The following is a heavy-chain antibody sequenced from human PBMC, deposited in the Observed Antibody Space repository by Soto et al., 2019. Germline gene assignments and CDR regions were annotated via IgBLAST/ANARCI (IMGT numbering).Heavy chain of an antibody. CDR3: GIAGAALVRGSIGGFDY. CDR1: GGAFNGYY. D-gene: IGHD3-10*01. V-gene: IGHV4-34*01. J-gene: IGHJ4*02. CDR2: INHSGTV. Sequence: QVHLQQWGAGLLKPSETLSLTCAVNGGAFNGYYWTWIRQSPGKGLQWIGEINHSGTVDYNPSLKSRVTFSNGTSKKPFSPTLTSVPAADSAVYYCGIAGAALVRGSIGGFDYWGQGTLVTVSS.